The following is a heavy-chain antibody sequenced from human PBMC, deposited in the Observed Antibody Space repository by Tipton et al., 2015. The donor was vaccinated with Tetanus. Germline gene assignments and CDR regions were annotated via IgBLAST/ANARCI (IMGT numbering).Heavy chain of an antibody. CDR3: ASDPALMGNFDH. D-gene: IGHD2-2*01. CDR2: IDYRGNT. V-gene: IGHV4-31*03. CDR1: GDSIDGGFKN. Sequence: TLSLTCTVSGDSIDGGFKNWGWIRQQPGKGLEWIGYIDYRGNTYYNPSLRRRVTFSFDTSENQFSLKLTSVTAADTAVYYCASDPALMGNFDHWGQGTLVTVSS. J-gene: IGHJ4*02.